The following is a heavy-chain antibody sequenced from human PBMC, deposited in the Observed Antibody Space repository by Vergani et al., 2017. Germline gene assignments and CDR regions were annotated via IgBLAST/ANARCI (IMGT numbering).Heavy chain of an antibody. Sequence: QVQLQESGPGLVKPSQTLSLTCTVSGGSFSTGGQSWTWLRQSAGKGLEWIGRIYTSGSTNYNPSLKSRVTMSVDTSKNQFSLKLTSVTAADTAVYYCARDRIALGEDAFDTWGQGTMVTVSS. CDR2: IYTSGST. CDR1: GGSFSTGGQS. J-gene: IGHJ3*02. V-gene: IGHV4-61*02. D-gene: IGHD3-10*01. CDR3: ARDRIALGEDAFDT.